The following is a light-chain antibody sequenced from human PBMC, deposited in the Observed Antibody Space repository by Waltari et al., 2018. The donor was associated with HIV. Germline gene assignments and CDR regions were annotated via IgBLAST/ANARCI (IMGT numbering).Light chain of an antibody. CDR2: END. CDR1: SPTIETNY. J-gene: IGLJ3*02. CDR3: GTWDTSLSVGV. Sequence: QSVLTQPPSLSAAPGQRVTISCSGSSPTIETNYVSWYQQLPGKAPQLLIYENDKRPSGIPDRFSGSQSGTSATLGITGLQTGDEADYYCGTWDTSLSVGVFGGGTKLTVL. V-gene: IGLV1-51*02.